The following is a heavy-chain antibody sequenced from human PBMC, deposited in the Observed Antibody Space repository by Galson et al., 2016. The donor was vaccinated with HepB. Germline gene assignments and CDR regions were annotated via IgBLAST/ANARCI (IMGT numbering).Heavy chain of an antibody. Sequence: SVKVSCKASGYTFTSYGISWVRQAPGQGLEWMGWISAYNGNTNYAQKFQGRVTITTDTSTSTAYMELRSLRSDDPAGYYCARDHPYDFWDTYGMDVWGQGTTVTVSS. J-gene: IGHJ6*02. CDR3: ARDHPYDFWDTYGMDV. D-gene: IGHD3-3*01. CDR1: GYTFTSYG. CDR2: ISAYNGNT. V-gene: IGHV1-18*01.